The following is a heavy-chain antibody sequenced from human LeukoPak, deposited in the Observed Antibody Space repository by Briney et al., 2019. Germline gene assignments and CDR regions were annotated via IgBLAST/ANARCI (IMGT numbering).Heavy chain of an antibody. J-gene: IGHJ4*02. Sequence: ASVKVSCKASGYTFTNYYIHWVRQAPGQGLEWMGWINPNNGGTNYAQKFHGRVTMTRDTSISTAYMELSRLISDDTAVYYCARGYCSAGTCYEFDYWGQGTLVTVSS. V-gene: IGHV1-2*02. CDR1: GYTFTNYY. D-gene: IGHD2-15*01. CDR2: INPNNGGT. CDR3: ARGYCSAGTCYEFDY.